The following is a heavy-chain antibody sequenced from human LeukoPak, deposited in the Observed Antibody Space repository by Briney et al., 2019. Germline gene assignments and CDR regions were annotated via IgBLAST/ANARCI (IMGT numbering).Heavy chain of an antibody. Sequence: ASVKVSCKASGYTFTSYGISWMRQAPGQGLEWMGWISAYNGNTNYAQKLQGRVTMTTDTSTSTAYMEPRSLRSDDTAVYYCARDPRFYYGSGARFDPWGQGTLVTVSS. V-gene: IGHV1-18*01. CDR2: ISAYNGNT. CDR3: ARDPRFYYGSGARFDP. J-gene: IGHJ5*02. CDR1: GYTFTSYG. D-gene: IGHD3-10*01.